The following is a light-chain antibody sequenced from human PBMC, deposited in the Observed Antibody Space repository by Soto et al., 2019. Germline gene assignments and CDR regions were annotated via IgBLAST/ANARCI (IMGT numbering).Light chain of an antibody. J-gene: IGKJ2*01. Sequence: EIVMTQSPATLSVSLGERATLSCRASQTVSSNYLAWYQQKPGQAPRLLIYGASSRATGIPDRFSGSGSGTDFTLTISRLEPEDFAVYYCQQYSSSISYTFGQGTKLEIK. CDR1: QTVSSNY. V-gene: IGKV3-20*01. CDR3: QQYSSSISYT. CDR2: GAS.